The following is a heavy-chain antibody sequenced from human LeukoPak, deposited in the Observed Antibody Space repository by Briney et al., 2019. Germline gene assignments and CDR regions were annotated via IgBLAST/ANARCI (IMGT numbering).Heavy chain of an antibody. D-gene: IGHD3-10*01. CDR3: AKASPYGSGSYYGMDV. Sequence: PGGSLRPSCAASGFTVSSNYMSWVRQAPGKGLEWVSVIYSGGSTYYADSVKGRFTISRDNSKNTLYLQMNSLRAEDTAVYYCAKASPYGSGSYYGMDVWGQGTTVTVSS. CDR1: GFTVSSNY. V-gene: IGHV3-66*01. J-gene: IGHJ6*02. CDR2: IYSGGST.